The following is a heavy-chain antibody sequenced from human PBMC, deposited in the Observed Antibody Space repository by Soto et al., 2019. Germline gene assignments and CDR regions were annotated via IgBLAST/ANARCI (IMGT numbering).Heavy chain of an antibody. D-gene: IGHD2-21*02. V-gene: IGHV3-9*01. J-gene: IGHJ4*02. CDR2: ISWNSGSI. Sequence: PGGSLRLSCAASGFTFTRYSMNWVRQAPGKGLEWVSGISWNSGSIGYADSVKGRFTISRDNARNSLYLQMNSLRAEDTALYYCAKDLRDGQFDYWGQGTLVTVSS. CDR1: GFTFTRYS. CDR3: AKDLRDGQFDY.